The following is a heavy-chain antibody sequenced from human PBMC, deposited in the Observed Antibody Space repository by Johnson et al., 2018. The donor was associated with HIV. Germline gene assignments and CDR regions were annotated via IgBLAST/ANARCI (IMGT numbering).Heavy chain of an antibody. CDR2: ILYDGDNK. Sequence: QVHLVESGGGVVQPGRSLRLSCAASGFIFSSYTIHWVRQAPGKGLEWVAVILYDGDNKYYADSVKGRFTISRDNSKNTLYLQMNNLRDDDTAVYYCAKASDAFDIWGQGTMVTVSS. V-gene: IGHV3-30-3*01. J-gene: IGHJ3*02. CDR3: AKASDAFDI. CDR1: GFIFSSYT.